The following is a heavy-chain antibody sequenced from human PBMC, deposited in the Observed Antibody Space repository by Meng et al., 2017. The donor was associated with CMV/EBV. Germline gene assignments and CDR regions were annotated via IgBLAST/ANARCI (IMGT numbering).Heavy chain of an antibody. CDR2: ISSSSSYI. CDR1: GFTFSSYA. Sequence: GGSLRLSCAASGFTFSSYAMSWVRQAPGKGLEWVSSISSSSSYIYYADSVKGRFTISRDNAKNSLYLQMNSLRAEDTAVYYCARVNQGIDYWGQGTLVTVSS. V-gene: IGHV3-21*01. D-gene: IGHD1-14*01. CDR3: ARVNQGIDY. J-gene: IGHJ4*02.